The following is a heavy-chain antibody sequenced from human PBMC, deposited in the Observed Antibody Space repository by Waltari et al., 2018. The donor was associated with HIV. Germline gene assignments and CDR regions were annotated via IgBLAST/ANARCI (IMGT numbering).Heavy chain of an antibody. CDR2: VVHEGRIQ. CDR1: QGFTFDVVG. J-gene: IGHJ3*01. V-gene: IGHV3-30*18. D-gene: IGHD2-21*01. Sequence: QVHLVESGGGVVQPGGSLRLSCVASQGFTFDVVGMHWVRHGPGKVLEWVAAVVHEGRIQYYRDSVRGRFTISRDNSKRSTYLQMNNLKVEDSGLYYCAKERSRVSTWNVWGQGTMVIVSS. CDR3: AKERSRVSTWNV.